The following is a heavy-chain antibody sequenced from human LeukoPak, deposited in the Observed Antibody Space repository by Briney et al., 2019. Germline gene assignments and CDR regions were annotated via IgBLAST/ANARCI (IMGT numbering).Heavy chain of an antibody. CDR1: GFTFSDYY. Sequence: GGSLRLSCAASGFTFSDYYMSWIRQAPGKGLEWVSYISSSGSTIYYADSVKGQFTISRDNAKNSLYLQMNSLRAEDTAVYYCAREAVPALYGMDVWGQGTTVTVSS. D-gene: IGHD2-2*01. J-gene: IGHJ6*02. CDR3: AREAVPALYGMDV. V-gene: IGHV3-11*01. CDR2: ISSSGSTI.